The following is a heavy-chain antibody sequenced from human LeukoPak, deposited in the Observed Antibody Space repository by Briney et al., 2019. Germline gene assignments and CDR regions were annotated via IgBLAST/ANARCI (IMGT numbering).Heavy chain of an antibody. Sequence: ASVKVSCKASGYTFTGYYMHWVRQAPGQGLEWMGWINPNSGGTNYAQKFQGRVTITADESTSTAYMELSSLRSEDTAVYYCAKYSSSWYGGNDAFDIWGQGTMVTVSS. CDR1: GYTFTGYY. CDR2: INPNSGGT. CDR3: AKYSSSWYGGNDAFDI. D-gene: IGHD6-13*01. V-gene: IGHV1-2*02. J-gene: IGHJ3*02.